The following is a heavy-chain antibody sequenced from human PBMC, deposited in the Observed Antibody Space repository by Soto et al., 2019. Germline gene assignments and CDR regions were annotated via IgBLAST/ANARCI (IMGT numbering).Heavy chain of an antibody. D-gene: IGHD1-26*01. J-gene: IGHJ4*02. Sequence: QVQLQESGPGLVKPSETLSLTCTVSGGSVSSGSYYWSWIRQPPGKGLEWIGYIYYSGSTNYNPSLKSRVTISVDTSKNQFSLKLSSVTAADTAVYYCARAVGATHWGQGTLVTVSS. CDR3: ARAVGATH. CDR1: GGSVSSGSYY. V-gene: IGHV4-61*01. CDR2: IYYSGST.